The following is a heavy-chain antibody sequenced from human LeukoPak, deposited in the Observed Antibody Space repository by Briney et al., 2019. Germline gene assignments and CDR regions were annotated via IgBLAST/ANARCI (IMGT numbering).Heavy chain of an antibody. CDR3: ARGVGYSSSTSCYWWFDP. CDR1: GFTFSSYW. D-gene: IGHD2-2*01. V-gene: IGHV3-74*01. CDR2: INSDGSST. J-gene: IGHJ5*02. Sequence: GGSLRLSCAASGFTFSSYWMHWVRQAPGKGLVWVSRINSDGSSTSYADSVKGRFTISRDNAKNTLYLQMNSLRAEDTAVYYCARGVGYSSSTSCYWWFDPWGQGTLVTVSS.